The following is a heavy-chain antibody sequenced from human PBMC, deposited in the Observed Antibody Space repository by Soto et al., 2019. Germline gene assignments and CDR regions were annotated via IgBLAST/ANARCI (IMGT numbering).Heavy chain of an antibody. CDR2: IIPIYGKT. D-gene: IGHD3-22*01. J-gene: IGHJ5*02. CDR3: ARAFYYDSSGYSWFDP. CDR1: GYTFTSYG. V-gene: IGHV1-18*01. Sequence: GASVKVSCEASGYTFTSYGISWVRLAPGQGLEWMGWIIPIYGKTNYAQKFQGRVTMTTDASTSTAYMELSSLRSEDTAVYYCARAFYYDSSGYSWFDPWGQGTLVTVSS.